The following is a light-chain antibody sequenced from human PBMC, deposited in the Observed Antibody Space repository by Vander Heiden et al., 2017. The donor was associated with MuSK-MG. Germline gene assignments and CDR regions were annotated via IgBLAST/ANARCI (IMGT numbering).Light chain of an antibody. CDR3: QQYDNLLPIT. Sequence: DIQMTQSPSSLSASVGDRVTITCQASQDISNYLNWYQQKPGKAPKLLIYDASNLETGVPSRFSGSGSGTDFTFTISSRQPEDIAPYYCQQYDNLLPITFGHGTKVDIK. CDR2: DAS. J-gene: IGKJ3*01. CDR1: QDISNY. V-gene: IGKV1-33*01.